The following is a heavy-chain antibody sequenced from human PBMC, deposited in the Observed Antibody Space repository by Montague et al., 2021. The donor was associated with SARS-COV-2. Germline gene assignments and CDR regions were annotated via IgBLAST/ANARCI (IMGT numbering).Heavy chain of an antibody. CDR2: MYNSENT. D-gene: IGHD2-21*01. J-gene: IGHJ6*02. CDR1: GGSMSGYN. V-gene: IGHV4-59*01. CDR3: ARGINSAGPYYYHLDV. Sequence: SETLSLTCNVAGGSMSGYNWSWIRQPPGKGLQWIGSMYNSENTSYNPSLKSRVTISVDTSKKQFSLRLSSVTAADTAVYFCARGINSAGPYYYHLDVWGQGTTVTVSS.